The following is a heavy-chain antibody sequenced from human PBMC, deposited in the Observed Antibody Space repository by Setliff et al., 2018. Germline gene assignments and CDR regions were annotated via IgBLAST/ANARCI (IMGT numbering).Heavy chain of an antibody. CDR1: GGSISTYY. CDR2: VYYSGIT. J-gene: IGHJ4*02. V-gene: IGHV4-59*01. CDR3: ARGGTYPYFDY. Sequence: SETLSLTCTVSGGSISTYYWSWIRQPPGKGLEFIGYVYYSGITNYDPSLKSRVTMSVDTSKNQFSLKLSSVTAADTAVYYCARGGTYPYFDYWGQGTLVTVSS.